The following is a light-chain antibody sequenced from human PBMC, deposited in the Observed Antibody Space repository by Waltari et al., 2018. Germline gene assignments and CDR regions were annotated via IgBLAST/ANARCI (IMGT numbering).Light chain of an antibody. CDR1: QGIRSW. V-gene: IGKV1-12*01. Sequence: DIQMTQSPSSLSASVGDRVTITCRASQGIRSWLSWYQQKPGKAPKLLIYATSNLQSGVPSRFSGSGSGTEFTLTISSLQHEDVATYYCQEANSFPLTFGGGTKVEI. CDR2: ATS. CDR3: QEANSFPLT. J-gene: IGKJ4*01.